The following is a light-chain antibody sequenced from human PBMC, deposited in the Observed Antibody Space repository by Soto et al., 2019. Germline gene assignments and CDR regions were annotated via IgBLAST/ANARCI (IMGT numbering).Light chain of an antibody. CDR3: CSYAGSYNYV. CDR2: DVG. V-gene: IGLV2-11*01. CDR1: SSDVAGYNF. J-gene: IGLJ1*01. Sequence: QSVLTQPPSASGSPGQSVTISCTGTSSDVAGYNFVSWYQQHPGKAPKLMIYDVGKRPSGVPDRFSGSKSGYTASLTISGLQAEDEADYYCCSYAGSYNYVFGTGTKV.